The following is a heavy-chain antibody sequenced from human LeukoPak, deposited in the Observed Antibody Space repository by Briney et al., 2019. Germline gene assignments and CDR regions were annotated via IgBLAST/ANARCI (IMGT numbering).Heavy chain of an antibody. CDR2: INHSGST. V-gene: IGHV4-34*01. CDR1: GGSFSGYY. CDR3: ARFYGSSWQTRPRAFDP. D-gene: IGHD6-13*01. Sequence: PSETLSLTCAVYGGSFSGYYWSWIRQPPGKGLEWIGEINHSGSTNYNPSLKSRVTISVDTSKNQFSLKLSSVTAADTAVYYCARFYGSSWQTRPRAFDPWGQGTLVTVSS. J-gene: IGHJ5*02.